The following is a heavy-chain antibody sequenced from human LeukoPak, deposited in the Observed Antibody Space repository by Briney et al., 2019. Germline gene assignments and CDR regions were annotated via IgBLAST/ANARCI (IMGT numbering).Heavy chain of an antibody. Sequence: SETLSLTCTVSGGSISSYYWSWIRQPPGKGLEWIGYIYYSGSTNYNPSLKSRVTISVDTSKNQFSLKLSSVTAADTAVYYCARGSGTTGYSSSWHYWGQGTLVTVSS. CDR3: ARGSGTTGYSSSWHY. V-gene: IGHV4-59*01. CDR2: IYYSGST. J-gene: IGHJ4*02. CDR1: GGSISSYY. D-gene: IGHD6-13*01.